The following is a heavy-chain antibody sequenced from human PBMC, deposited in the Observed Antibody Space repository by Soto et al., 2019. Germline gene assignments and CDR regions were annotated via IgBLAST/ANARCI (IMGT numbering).Heavy chain of an antibody. CDR2: ISYDGSNK. CDR1: GFTFSSYG. D-gene: IGHD6-19*01. CDR3: AKDRGRSGWSLYYYYGMDV. Sequence: GGSLSLSCAASGFTFSSYGMHWVRQAPGKGLEWVAVISYDGSNKYYADSVKGRFTISRDNSKNTLYLQMNSLRAEDTAVYYCAKDRGRSGWSLYYYYGMDVWGQGTTVTVSS. V-gene: IGHV3-30*18. J-gene: IGHJ6*02.